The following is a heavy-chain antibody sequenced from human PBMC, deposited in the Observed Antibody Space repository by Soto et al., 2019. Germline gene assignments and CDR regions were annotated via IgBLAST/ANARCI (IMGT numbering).Heavy chain of an antibody. Sequence: GESLKISCKGSGYSFTSYWISWVRQMPGKGLEWMGRIDPSDSYTNYGPSFQGHVTISADKSISTAYLQWSSLKASDTAMYYCARARAGYSYGLYYYGLDVWGQGTTVTVSS. V-gene: IGHV5-10-1*01. CDR2: IDPSDSYT. CDR3: ARARAGYSYGLYYYGLDV. CDR1: GYSFTSYW. D-gene: IGHD5-18*01. J-gene: IGHJ6*02.